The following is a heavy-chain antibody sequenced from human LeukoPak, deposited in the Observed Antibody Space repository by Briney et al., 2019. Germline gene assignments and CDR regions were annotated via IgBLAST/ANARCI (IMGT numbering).Heavy chain of an antibody. J-gene: IGHJ5*02. CDR3: ERGGNYNFWSGYDT. Sequence: ATVKVSCKASGYLFTGYYMHWVRQAPGQGREWMGWINPTTGDTNYAQKFQGRLNMTRDTSITTAYMDLSSLRSDDTAVYYCERGGNYNFWSGYDTWGQGTLVTFSS. V-gene: IGHV1-2*02. CDR1: GYLFTGYY. CDR2: INPTTGDT. D-gene: IGHD3-3*01.